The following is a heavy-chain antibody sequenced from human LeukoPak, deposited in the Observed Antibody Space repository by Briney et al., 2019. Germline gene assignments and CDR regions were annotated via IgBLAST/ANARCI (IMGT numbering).Heavy chain of an antibody. J-gene: IGHJ4*02. CDR1: GFTFINYD. CDR2: IGPFGES. CDR3: GRGGYSSGWYRIDY. Sequence: PGGSLRLSCAASGFTFINYDMHWVRQGTGKGLEWVSTIGPFGESYYPDSVKGRFTISRENAKNSLYLQMNSLRPGDAAVYYCGRGGYSSGWYRIDYWGQGTLVTVSS. V-gene: IGHV3-13*01. D-gene: IGHD6-19*01.